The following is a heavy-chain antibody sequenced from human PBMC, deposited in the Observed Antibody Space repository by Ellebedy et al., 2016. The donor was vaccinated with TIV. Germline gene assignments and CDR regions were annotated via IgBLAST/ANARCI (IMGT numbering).Heavy chain of an antibody. CDR1: GFTFSNYW. J-gene: IGHJ2*01. CDR3: ARRYFDL. Sequence: GESLKISCAASGFTFSNYWMSWVRQAPGKGLEWVANIKQDGSEIYYVNSVKGRFTISRDNAKNSLYLQMNSLRAEDTAVYYCARRYFDLWGRGTLVTVSS. CDR2: IKQDGSEI. V-gene: IGHV3-7*01.